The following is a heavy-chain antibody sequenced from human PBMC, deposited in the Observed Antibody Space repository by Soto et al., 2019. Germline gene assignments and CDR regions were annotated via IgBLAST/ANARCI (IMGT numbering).Heavy chain of an antibody. CDR3: ASHLESTTYFDY. J-gene: IGHJ4*02. D-gene: IGHD1-1*01. V-gene: IGHV4-39*01. Sequence: PSETLSLTCTVSGGSISNSDYFWAWMRQPPGKGLEWVGTISHTGSPRYNPSLKSRVTISVDTSKNQFSLRLPSVTAADTAVFYCASHLESTTYFDYWGRGTLVTVSS. CDR1: GGSISNSDYF. CDR2: ISHTGSP.